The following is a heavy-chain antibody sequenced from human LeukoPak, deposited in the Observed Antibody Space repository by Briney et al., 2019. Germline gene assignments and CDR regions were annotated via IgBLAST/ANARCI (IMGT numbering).Heavy chain of an antibody. V-gene: IGHV4-4*02. CDR3: ARVYGSGITYYFDY. D-gene: IGHD3-10*01. J-gene: IGHJ4*02. Sequence: SETLSLTCAVSGGSISSSNWWSWVRQPPGKGLEWIGEIYHSGSTNYNPSLKSRVTISVDKSKNQFSLKLSSVTAADTAVYYCARVYGSGITYYFDYWGQGTLVTVSS. CDR2: IYHSGST. CDR1: GGSISSSNW.